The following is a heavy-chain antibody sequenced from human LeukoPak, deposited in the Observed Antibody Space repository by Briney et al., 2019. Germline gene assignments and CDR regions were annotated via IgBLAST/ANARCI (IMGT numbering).Heavy chain of an antibody. CDR1: GFTFSSCS. V-gene: IGHV3-48*02. J-gene: IGHJ4*02. CDR3: ARGRATGRSGGDY. CDR2: ISSGSSSI. D-gene: IGHD3-9*01. Sequence: GGSLRLSCAASGFTFSSCSMNWVRQAPGKGLEWVSYISSGSSSIYYADSVKGRFTISRDNAENSLYLQMNSLRDEDTAVYYCARGRATGRSGGDYWGQGTLVTVSS.